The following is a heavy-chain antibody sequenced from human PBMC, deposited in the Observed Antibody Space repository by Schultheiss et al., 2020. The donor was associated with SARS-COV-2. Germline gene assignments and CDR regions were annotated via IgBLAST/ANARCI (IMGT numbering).Heavy chain of an antibody. CDR3: ARDGNSRGMDV. Sequence: GGSLRLSCAASGFTFSSYSMNWVRQAPGKGLEWVSSISSSSAYIYYADSVKGRFTISRDNAKNSLYLQMNSLRAEDTAVYYCARDGNSRGMDVWGQGTTVTVSS. J-gene: IGHJ6*02. D-gene: IGHD4-23*01. CDR1: GFTFSSYS. V-gene: IGHV3-21*04. CDR2: ISSSSAYI.